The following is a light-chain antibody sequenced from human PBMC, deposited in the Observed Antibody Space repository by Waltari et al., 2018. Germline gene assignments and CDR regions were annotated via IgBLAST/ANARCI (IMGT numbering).Light chain of an antibody. V-gene: IGKV1-33*01. CDR2: DAS. CDR3: QQYDNLPYT. Sequence: DIQMTQSPSSLSPSVADRVTITCQASQDISNYLNWYQQKPGKAPKLLIYDASNLETGVPSRFSGSGSGTDFTFTISSLQPEDIATYYCQQYDNLPYTFGQGTKLEIK. CDR1: QDISNY. J-gene: IGKJ2*01.